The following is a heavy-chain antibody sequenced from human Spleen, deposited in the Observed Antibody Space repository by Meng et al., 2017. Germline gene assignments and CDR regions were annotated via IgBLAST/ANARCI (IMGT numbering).Heavy chain of an antibody. V-gene: IGHV4-59*01. J-gene: IGHJ2*01. D-gene: IGHD6-19*01. Sequence: SETLSLTCTVSGASMCSYYWSWIRQPPGKGLEWIGYIYYSGSTHYNPSLNSRVTISVDTSKNQVSLKLSSVIAADTAVYYCAKYRGSEVAGHWYFHLWGRGTLVTVSS. CDR2: IYYSGST. CDR3: AKYRGSEVAGHWYFHL. CDR1: GASMCSYY.